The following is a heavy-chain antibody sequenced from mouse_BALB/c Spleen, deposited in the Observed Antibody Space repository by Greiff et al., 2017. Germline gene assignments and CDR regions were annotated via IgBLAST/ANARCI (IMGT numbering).Heavy chain of an antibody. V-gene: IGHV1-87*01. D-gene: IGHD1-1*01. CDR3: ARRPLLLRSPMDY. J-gene: IGHJ4*01. CDR2: IYPGDGDT. CDR1: GYTFTSYW. Sequence: QVQLKQSGAELARPGASVKLSCKASGYTFTSYWMQWVKQRPGQGLEWIGAIYPGDGDTRYTQKFKGKATLTADKSSSTAYMQLSSLASEDSAVYYCARRPLLLRSPMDYWGQGTSVTVSS.